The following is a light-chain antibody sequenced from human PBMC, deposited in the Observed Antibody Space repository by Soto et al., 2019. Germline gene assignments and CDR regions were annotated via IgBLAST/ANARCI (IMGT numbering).Light chain of an antibody. V-gene: IGKV3-20*01. CDR1: QSVSSSY. Sequence: EIMLTQSPGTLSLSPGERATLSCRASQSVSSSYLAWYQQKPGQAPRLLIYGASSRATGIPDRFSGSGSGTDFTLTISRLEPEDFAVYYCQQYGNSPNTFGQGTKLEIK. J-gene: IGKJ2*01. CDR3: QQYGNSPNT. CDR2: GAS.